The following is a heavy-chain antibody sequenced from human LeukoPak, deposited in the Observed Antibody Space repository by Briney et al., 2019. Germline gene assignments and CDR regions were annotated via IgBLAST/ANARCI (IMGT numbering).Heavy chain of an antibody. V-gene: IGHV1-18*01. CDR3: ARDRGRVDTAMVDYYYYGMDV. J-gene: IGHJ6*02. Sequence: ASVKVSCKASGYTFTSYGISWVRQAPGQGLEWMGWISAYNGNTNYAQKLQGRVTMTTDTSTSTAYMELRSLRSDDTAVYYCARDRGRVDTAMVDYYYYGMDVWGQGTTVTVSS. CDR1: GYTFTSYG. CDR2: ISAYNGNT. D-gene: IGHD5-18*01.